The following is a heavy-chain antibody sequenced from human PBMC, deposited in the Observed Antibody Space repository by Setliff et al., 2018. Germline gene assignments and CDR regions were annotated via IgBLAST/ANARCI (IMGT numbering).Heavy chain of an antibody. CDR2: IKEDGSEE. D-gene: IGHD2-15*01. J-gene: IGHJ1*01. CDR3: ARASLGKFGSAVEYFHH. CDR1: GFSFSNYY. V-gene: IGHV3-7*01. Sequence: GGSLRLSCVASGFSFSNYYMSWVRQAPGKGLEWVANIKEDGSEEFYVDSVKGRFTISRDNAKNTLYLQMNSLRADDTAVYYCARASLGKFGSAVEYFHHWGQGTLVTVSS.